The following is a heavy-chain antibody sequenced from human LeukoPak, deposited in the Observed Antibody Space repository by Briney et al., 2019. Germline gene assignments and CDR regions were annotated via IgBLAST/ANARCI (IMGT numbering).Heavy chain of an antibody. CDR3: ARKSGRTATGTIDS. CDR1: VGSLCSGGYS. V-gene: IGHV4-31*03. Sequence: SQTLSLTCTVSVGSLCSGGYSWSWIRQHPGEGLEWIGDIYYRGGTYYNPSLKSRVTISLETSKNQFSLKLSSVTAADTAVYYWARKSGRTATGTIDSWGRGTLVTVSS. D-gene: IGHD3-3*01. CDR2: IYYRGGT. J-gene: IGHJ4*02.